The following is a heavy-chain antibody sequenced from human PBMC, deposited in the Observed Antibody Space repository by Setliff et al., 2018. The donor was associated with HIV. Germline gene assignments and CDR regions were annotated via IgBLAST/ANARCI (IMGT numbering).Heavy chain of an antibody. D-gene: IGHD1-20*01. Sequence: SETLSLTCAVSGYSVNSDYYWVWIRQSPGRRLEPPGRALQYIGHIFRTGTTYYTPSLRSRLTMSIDTFNDRFSMKLSSVTAADPAVYYCGRVWLYNGADKPRFDPWGQGILVTVS. V-gene: IGHV4-38-2*01. CDR2: IFRTGTT. J-gene: IGHJ5*02. CDR1: GYSVNSDYY. CDR3: GRVWLYNGADKPRFDP.